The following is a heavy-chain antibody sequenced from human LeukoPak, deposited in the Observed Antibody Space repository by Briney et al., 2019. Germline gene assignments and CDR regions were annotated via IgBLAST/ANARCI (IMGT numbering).Heavy chain of an antibody. D-gene: IGHD6-19*01. CDR2: ISSSSSYI. V-gene: IGHV3-21*01. CDR3: ARSPYSSGWYMVNNWFDP. CDR1: GFTFSSYS. J-gene: IGHJ5*02. Sequence: GSLRLSCAASGFTFSSYSMNWVRQAPGKGLEWVSSISSSSSYIYYADSVKGRFTISRDNAKNSLYLQMNSLRAEDTAVYYCARSPYSSGWYMVNNWFDPWGQGTLVTVSS.